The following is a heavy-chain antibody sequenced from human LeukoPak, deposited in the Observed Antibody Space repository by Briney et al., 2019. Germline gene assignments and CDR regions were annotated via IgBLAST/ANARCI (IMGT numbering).Heavy chain of an antibody. D-gene: IGHD2-2*01. J-gene: IGHJ4*02. CDR3: ARDGAVVVPAANGHFDY. Sequence: ASVKDSCKASGYTFTSYYMHWVRQAPGQGLEWMGIINPSGDSTSYAQKFPGSVTMPTDTSTSTVYMELSSPRSEDTAVYYCARDGAVVVPAANGHFDYWGQGTLVTVSS. CDR1: GYTFTSYY. V-gene: IGHV1-46*01. CDR2: INPSGDST.